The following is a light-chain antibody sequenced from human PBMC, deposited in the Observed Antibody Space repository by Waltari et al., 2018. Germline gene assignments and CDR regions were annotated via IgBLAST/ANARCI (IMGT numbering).Light chain of an antibody. Sequence: EIVMTQSPATLSVSPGESASPSCRASQNIRNNLAWYQQKPGQAPRLLIFAASTRATGIPARFVGSGSETEFTLTISSLQSEDVAIYHCQQYNDWPPLTFGGGTKVEI. V-gene: IGKV3-15*01. CDR1: QNIRNN. CDR2: AAS. CDR3: QQYNDWPPLT. J-gene: IGKJ4*01.